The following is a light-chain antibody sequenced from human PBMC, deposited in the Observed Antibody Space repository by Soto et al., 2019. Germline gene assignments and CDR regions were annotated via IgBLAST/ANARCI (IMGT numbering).Light chain of an antibody. J-gene: IGKJ5*01. Sequence: LVMTQSPATLSVSPGERATLSCRASQSVSTNLAWYQQKPGQAPRLLIYGASTRATGIAARFSGSGSGTEFTLTISSLQSEDFAVYYCQQYSNWPPSTFGQGKRLYI. CDR3: QQYSNWPPST. CDR2: GAS. CDR1: QSVSTN. V-gene: IGKV3D-15*01.